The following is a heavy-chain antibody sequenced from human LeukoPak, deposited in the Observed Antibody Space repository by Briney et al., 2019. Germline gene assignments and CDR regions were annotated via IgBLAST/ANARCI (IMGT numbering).Heavy chain of an antibody. CDR2: ISSSSSYI. D-gene: IGHD3-22*01. Sequence: PGGSLRLSCAASGFTFSSYSMNWVRQAPGKGLEWVSSISSSSSYIYYADSVKGRFTISRDNAKNSLYLQMNSLRAEDTAVYYCARDFNYYDSSGHVDYWGQGTLVTVSS. J-gene: IGHJ4*02. V-gene: IGHV3-21*01. CDR3: ARDFNYYDSSGHVDY. CDR1: GFTFSSYS.